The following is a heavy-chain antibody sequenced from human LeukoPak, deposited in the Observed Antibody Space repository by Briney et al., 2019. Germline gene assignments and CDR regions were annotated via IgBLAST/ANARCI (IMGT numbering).Heavy chain of an antibody. CDR3: ARGFHYYGSGSYYRKYYFDY. CDR2: IYYSGST. D-gene: IGHD3-10*01. V-gene: IGHV4-61*05. CDR1: GGSISSSSYY. Sequence: SETLSLTCTVSGGSISSSSYYWGWIRQPPGKGLEWIGYIYYSGSTNYNPSLKSRVTISVDTFKNQFSLKLSSVTAADTAVYYCARGFHYYGSGSYYRKYYFDYWGQGTLVTVSS. J-gene: IGHJ4*02.